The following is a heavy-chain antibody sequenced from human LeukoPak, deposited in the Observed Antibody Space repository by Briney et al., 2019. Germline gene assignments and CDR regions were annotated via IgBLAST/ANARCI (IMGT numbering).Heavy chain of an antibody. V-gene: IGHV3-21*01. J-gene: IGHJ6*03. D-gene: IGHD5-12*01. CDR3: ARVSGYDVYYYYHMDV. CDR2: IDSSSSFI. Sequence: GGSLRLSCAASGFTFSSYTMHWVRQAPGKGLEWVSSIDSSSSFIYYADSVRGRFTTSRDNAKNSLYLQVNSLRAEDTAVYYCARVSGYDVYYYYHMDVWGKGTMVTVSS. CDR1: GFTFSSYT.